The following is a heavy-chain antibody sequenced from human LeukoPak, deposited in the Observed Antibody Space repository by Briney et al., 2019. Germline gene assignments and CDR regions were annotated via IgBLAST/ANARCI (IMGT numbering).Heavy chain of an antibody. D-gene: IGHD6-13*01. V-gene: IGHV4-39*01. J-gene: IGHJ4*02. CDR2: IYYSGST. CDR1: GGSISSSSYY. Sequence: PSETLSLTCTVSGGSISSSSYYWGWIRQPPGKGLEWIGSIYYSGSTYYNPSLKSRVTISVDTSKNQFSLKLSSVTAADTAVYYCARQPLGIAAAGTDYWGQGTLVTVSS. CDR3: ARQPLGIAAAGTDY.